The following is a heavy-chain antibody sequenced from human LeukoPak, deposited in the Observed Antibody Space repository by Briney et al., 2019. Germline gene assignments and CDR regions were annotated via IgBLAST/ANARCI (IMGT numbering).Heavy chain of an antibody. V-gene: IGHV3-7*03. J-gene: IGHJ6*02. CDR1: GFILSNHW. CDR2: MNKDGSQK. Sequence: PGSSLRLSCAASGFILSNHWMTWVRQAPGKGPEWVANMNKDGSQKYYVDSVKGRFTISRDTAKNSLYLQMNNLRVEDTALYYCARNNDMDVWGQGTTVIASS. D-gene: IGHD1/OR15-1a*01. CDR3: ARNNDMDV.